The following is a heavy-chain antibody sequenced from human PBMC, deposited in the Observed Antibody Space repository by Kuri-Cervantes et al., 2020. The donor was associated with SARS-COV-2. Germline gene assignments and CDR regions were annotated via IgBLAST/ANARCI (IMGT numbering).Heavy chain of an antibody. Sequence: GESLKISCAASGFTFSSYSMNWVRQAPGKGLEWVSSISSSSSYIYYADSVKGRFTISRDNSKNTLYLQMNSLRAEDTAVYYCARERREDYSNYGWYFDLWGRGTLGTVSS. J-gene: IGHJ2*01. V-gene: IGHV3-21*01. CDR3: ARERREDYSNYGWYFDL. CDR1: GFTFSSYS. CDR2: ISSSSSYI. D-gene: IGHD4-11*01.